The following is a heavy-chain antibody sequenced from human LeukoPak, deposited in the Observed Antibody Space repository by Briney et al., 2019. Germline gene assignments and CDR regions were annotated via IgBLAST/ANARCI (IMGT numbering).Heavy chain of an antibody. D-gene: IGHD3-3*01. J-gene: IGHJ4*02. CDR1: GFTFSSYA. V-gene: IGHV3-30-3*01. Sequence: PGGSPRLSCAASGFTFSSYAMHWVRQAPGKGLEWVAVISYDGSNKYYADSVKGRFTISRDNSKNTLYLQMNSLRAEDTAVYYCARGHVVYDFWSGLIYWGQGTLVTVSS. CDR3: ARGHVVYDFWSGLIY. CDR2: ISYDGSNK.